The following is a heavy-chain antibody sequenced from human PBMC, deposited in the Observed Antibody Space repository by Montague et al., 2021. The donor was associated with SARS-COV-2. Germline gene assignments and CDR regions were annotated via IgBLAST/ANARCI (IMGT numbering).Heavy chain of an antibody. CDR1: GFSLTTSGVG. J-gene: IGHJ4*02. D-gene: IGHD6-19*01. CDR3: TYKKSGWPIEFGH. Sequence: PALVKPTQTLTLTCTFSGFSLTTSGVGVGWIRQPPGKALECLAPIYWNDDRRYSPSLKNRLSVSKDDSKNQVVLTMTNMETVDTGTYYCTYKKSGWPIEFGHWGQGALVTVSS. V-gene: IGHV2-5*01. CDR2: IYWNDDR.